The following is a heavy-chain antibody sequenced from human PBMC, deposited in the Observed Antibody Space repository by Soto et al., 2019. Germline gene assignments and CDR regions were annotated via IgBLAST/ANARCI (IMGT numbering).Heavy chain of an antibody. CDR3: ATGLTLPVRPSFDT. J-gene: IGHJ5*02. CDR2: IFSGDNT. CDR1: GFTISGNY. V-gene: IGHV3-53*01. D-gene: IGHD2-21*02. Sequence: EVQLVESGGGLIQPGGSLRLSCAASGFTISGNYITWVRQAPGKGLEWVSVIFSGDNTFYSDCVKGRFTISRDSSKNRVYLQMNRLRGDDTAVYFCATGLTLPVRPSFDTWGQGTLLTVSS.